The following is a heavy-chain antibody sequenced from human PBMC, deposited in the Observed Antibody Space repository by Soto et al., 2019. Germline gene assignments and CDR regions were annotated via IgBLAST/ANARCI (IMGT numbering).Heavy chain of an antibody. CDR1: GYTFTSYG. V-gene: IGHV1-18*01. CDR2: ISAYNGNT. D-gene: IGHD3-22*01. J-gene: IGHJ5*02. Sequence: ASVKVSCKASGYTFTSYGISWVRQAPGQGLEWMGWISAYNGNTNYAQKLQGRVTMTTDTSTSTVYMELRSLRSDDTAVYYCARSYYYDSSGYYLPWGQGTLVTVSS. CDR3: ARSYYYDSSGYYLP.